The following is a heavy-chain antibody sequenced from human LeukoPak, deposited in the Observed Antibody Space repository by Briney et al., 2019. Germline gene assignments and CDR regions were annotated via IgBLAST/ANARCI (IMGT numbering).Heavy chain of an antibody. V-gene: IGHV1-2*02. J-gene: IGHJ6*03. CDR2: INPNSGGT. CDR1: GYTFTGYY. CDR3: AMLGYCSSTSCLGYYYYYMDV. D-gene: IGHD2-2*01. Sequence: ASVKVSCKASGYTFTGYYMHWVRQAPGQGLEWMGWINPNSGGTNYAQKFQDRVTMTRDTSISTAYMELSRLRSDDTAVYYCAMLGYCSSTSCLGYYYYYMDVWGKGTTVTVSS.